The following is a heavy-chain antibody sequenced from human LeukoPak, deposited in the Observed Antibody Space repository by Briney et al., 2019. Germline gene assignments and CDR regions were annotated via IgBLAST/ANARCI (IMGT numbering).Heavy chain of an antibody. V-gene: IGHV3-48*02. J-gene: IGHJ4*02. CDR2: ISSSSSGTI. Sequence: PGRSLRLSCAASGFTFSSYGMHWVRQAPGKGLEWVSYISSSSSGTIFYADSVKGRFTISRDNAKNSLHLQMNSLRDEDTAVYYCARSTVTPGYWGQGTLVTVSS. CDR1: GFTFSSYG. CDR3: ARSTVTPGY. D-gene: IGHD4-17*01.